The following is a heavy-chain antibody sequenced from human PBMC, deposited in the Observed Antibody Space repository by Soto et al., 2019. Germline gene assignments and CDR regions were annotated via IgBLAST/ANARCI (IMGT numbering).Heavy chain of an antibody. V-gene: IGHV1-46*01. CDR2: INPSGGST. CDR1: GCTFTSYD. Sequence: GSVKVSCKATGCTFTSYDLDWVRQAPGQGLECMGIINPSGGSTSYAQKFQGRVTMTRDTSTSTVYMELSSLRSEDTAVYYCARGSRKDYCSSTSCPAGRNWFDPWGQGTLVTVSS. D-gene: IGHD2-2*01. CDR3: ARGSRKDYCSSTSCPAGRNWFDP. J-gene: IGHJ5*02.